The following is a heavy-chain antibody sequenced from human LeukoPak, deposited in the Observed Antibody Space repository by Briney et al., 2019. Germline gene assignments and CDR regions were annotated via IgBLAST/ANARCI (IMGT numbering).Heavy chain of an antibody. CDR2: IHYTGTT. V-gene: IGHV4-59*08. J-gene: IGHJ4*02. CDR1: GGSINNHY. CDR3: ARGRDSRGYQFMGFDS. Sequence: SETLSLTCIVSGGSINNHYWTWIRQTPGKGLEWIGDIHYTGTTKYNPSLKSRVTISIDTSKNQFSLELSSVTATDTAVYYCARGRDSRGYQFMGFDSWGQGALVTVSS. D-gene: IGHD3-22*01.